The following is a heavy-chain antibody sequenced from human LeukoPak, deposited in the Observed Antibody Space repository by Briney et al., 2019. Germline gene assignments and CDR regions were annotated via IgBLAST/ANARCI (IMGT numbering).Heavy chain of an antibody. Sequence: ASVKVSCKASGYTFTSYGISWVRQAPGQGLEWMGWISAYNGNTNYVQKLQGRVTMTTDTSTSTAYMELRSLRSDDTAVYYCARDSPGPFGVVITYFDYWGQGTLVTVSS. V-gene: IGHV1-18*01. CDR1: GYTFTSYG. CDR2: ISAYNGNT. CDR3: ARDSPGPFGVVITYFDY. D-gene: IGHD3-3*01. J-gene: IGHJ4*02.